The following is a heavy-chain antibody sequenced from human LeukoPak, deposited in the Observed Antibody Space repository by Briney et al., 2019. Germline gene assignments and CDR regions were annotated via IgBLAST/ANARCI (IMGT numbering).Heavy chain of an antibody. CDR1: GFTFDDYA. J-gene: IGHJ4*02. CDR2: ISWNSGSI. V-gene: IGHV3-9*01. Sequence: GGSLRLSCAASGFTFDDYAMHWVRQAPGKGLEWVSGISWNSGSIGYADSVKGRFTISRDNAKNSLYLQMNSLRAEDTAFYYCAKDLYSSSWYYFDYWGRGTLVTVSS. D-gene: IGHD6-13*01. CDR3: AKDLYSSSWYYFDY.